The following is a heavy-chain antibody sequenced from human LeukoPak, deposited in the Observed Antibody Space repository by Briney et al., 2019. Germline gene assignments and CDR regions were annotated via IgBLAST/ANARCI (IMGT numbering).Heavy chain of an antibody. CDR3: AKVSYSSSWYGYFQH. D-gene: IGHD6-13*01. Sequence: GGSLRLSCAASGFTFSSYAMSWVRQAPGKGLEWVSAISGSGGSTYYADSGKGRFTISRDNSKNPLYLQMNSLRAEDTAVYYCAKVSYSSSWYGYFQHWGQGTLVTVSS. J-gene: IGHJ1*01. V-gene: IGHV3-23*01. CDR1: GFTFSSYA. CDR2: ISGSGGST.